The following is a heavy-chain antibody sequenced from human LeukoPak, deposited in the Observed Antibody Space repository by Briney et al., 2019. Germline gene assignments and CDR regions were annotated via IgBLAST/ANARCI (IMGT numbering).Heavy chain of an antibody. D-gene: IGHD6-13*01. J-gene: IGHJ4*02. V-gene: IGHV1-2*02. CDR3: AREEIVAAGTDY. CDR2: INPNSGGT. Sequence: ASVKVSCKASGYTFTGYYMHWVRQAPGQGLEWMGWINPNSGGTNHAQKFQGRVTMTRDTSISTAYMELSRLRSDDTAVYYCAREEIVAAGTDYWGQGTLVTVSS. CDR1: GYTFTGYY.